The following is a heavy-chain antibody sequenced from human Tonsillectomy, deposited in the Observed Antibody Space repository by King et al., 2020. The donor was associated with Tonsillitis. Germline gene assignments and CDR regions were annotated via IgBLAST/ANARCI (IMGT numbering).Heavy chain of an antibody. CDR3: ARLPSPPIARYLSYYTDV. CDR2: IYTTVDI. V-gene: IGHV4-61*02. CDR1: GGSIRSTFYY. Sequence: QLQESGPGLVKPSQTLSLTCTVSGGSIRSTFYYWTWVRQPAGKGLEWIGRIYTTVDINSNPSLRSRVSISLDTSHNQFSLRLSSVTAAGTAVYYCARLPSPPIARYLSYYTDVWGKGTPVTVSS. D-gene: IGHD1-26*01. J-gene: IGHJ6*03.